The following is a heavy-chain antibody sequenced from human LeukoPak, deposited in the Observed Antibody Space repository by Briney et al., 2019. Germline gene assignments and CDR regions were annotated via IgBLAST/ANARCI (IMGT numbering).Heavy chain of an antibody. CDR1: GFTFTNYA. Sequence: GGSLRLSCETSGFTFTNYAMSWVRQAPGKGLEWVSAFTGRPGRTYYADSVRGRFTISRDNARNSLYLQMSSLRAEDTALYYCVKDFGEKTAAIAYWGQGTLVTVSS. CDR2: FTGRPGRT. D-gene: IGHD2-2*01. V-gene: IGHV3-23*01. CDR3: VKDFGEKTAAIAY. J-gene: IGHJ4*02.